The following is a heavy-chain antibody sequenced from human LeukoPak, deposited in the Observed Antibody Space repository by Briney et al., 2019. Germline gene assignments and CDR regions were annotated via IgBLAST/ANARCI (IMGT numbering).Heavy chain of an antibody. V-gene: IGHV4-59*01. CDR2: IYNSGST. D-gene: IGHD5-18*01. Sequence: KPSETLSLTCTVSGGSISSYYWSWIRQPPGKGLEWIGYIYNSGSTNYNPSLKSRVTISVDTAKNEFSLKLSYVTAADTAVYYCARGGYSYGYDDDFDYWGQGTLVTVSS. J-gene: IGHJ4*02. CDR1: GGSISSYY. CDR3: ARGGYSYGYDDDFDY.